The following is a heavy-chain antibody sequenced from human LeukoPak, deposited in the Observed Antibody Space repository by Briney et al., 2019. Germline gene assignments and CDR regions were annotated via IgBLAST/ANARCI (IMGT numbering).Heavy chain of an antibody. CDR1: GSTFITYA. CDR2: IIPILGTS. D-gene: IGHD3-22*01. V-gene: IGHV1-69*01. Sequence: SVTVSCKASGSTFITYAVNWVRQAPGQGLEWMGGIIPILGTSNYAQSFQGRLTITADESSGTAYMALSSLRSEDTAIYYCATTRDYYDNSGYTLLQDWGQGTLVTVSS. J-gene: IGHJ1*01. CDR3: ATTRDYYDNSGYTLLQD.